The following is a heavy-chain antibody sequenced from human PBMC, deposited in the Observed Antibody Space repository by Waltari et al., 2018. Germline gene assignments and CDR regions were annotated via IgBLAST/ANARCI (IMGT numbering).Heavy chain of an antibody. CDR3: TRATYDFWSGYLGY. V-gene: IGHV3-49*04. CDR2: IRSKAYGGTT. D-gene: IGHD3-3*01. Sequence: EVQLVESGGGSVQPGRSLRLSCTASGLTFGDYGVSWVRQAPGKGLEWVGFIRSKAYGGTTEYAASVKGRFTLSRDDSKSIAYLQMNSLKTEDTAVYYCTRATYDFWSGYLGYWGQGTLVTVSS. J-gene: IGHJ4*02. CDR1: GLTFGDYG.